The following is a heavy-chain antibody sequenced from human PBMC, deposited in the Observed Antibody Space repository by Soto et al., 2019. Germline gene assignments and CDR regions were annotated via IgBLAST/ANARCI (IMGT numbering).Heavy chain of an antibody. CDR3: ARVERGTATTVVDAFDI. J-gene: IGHJ3*02. CDR2: MSHSGGT. D-gene: IGHD1-1*01. Sequence: QVQLQQWGAGLLKPSETLSLTCAVYGGFVSSGSYYWSWIRQPPGKGLEEVGEMSHSGGTHFNPSSKRRVTISVDTSKNQFSLKMSSVTAADTALYYCARVERGTATTVVDAFDIGGPGTMVTVSS. CDR1: GGFVSSGSYY. V-gene: IGHV4-34*01.